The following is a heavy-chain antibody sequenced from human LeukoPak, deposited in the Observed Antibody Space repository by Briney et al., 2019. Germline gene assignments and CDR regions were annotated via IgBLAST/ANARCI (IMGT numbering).Heavy chain of an antibody. CDR2: VYHSGTS. V-gene: IGHV4-38-2*01. D-gene: IGHD1-26*01. J-gene: IGHJ4*02. Sequence: SATLSLTCAVSGYSVSDTYFWGWIRQPPGKGLEWIGSVYHSGTSRYNSSLKSRITMSVDSSKNVFSLNLKSVTAADTAVYYCARVGGGYELRGLDYWGQGILVIVSS. CDR1: GYSVSDTYF. CDR3: ARVGGGYELRGLDY.